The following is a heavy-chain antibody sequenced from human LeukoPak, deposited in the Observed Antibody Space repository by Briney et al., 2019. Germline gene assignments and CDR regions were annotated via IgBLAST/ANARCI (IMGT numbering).Heavy chain of an antibody. CDR1: GGSISSYY. CDR3: ARDSGHYSSGWYGIYYYYYMDV. CDR2: IYTSGST. Sequence: SETLSLTCTVSGGSISSYYWSWIRQPAGKGLEWIGRIYTSGSTNYNPSLKSRVTISVDTSKNQFSLKLSSVTAADTAVYYCARDSGHYSSGWYGIYYYYYMDVWGKGTTVTISS. V-gene: IGHV4-4*07. D-gene: IGHD6-19*01. J-gene: IGHJ6*03.